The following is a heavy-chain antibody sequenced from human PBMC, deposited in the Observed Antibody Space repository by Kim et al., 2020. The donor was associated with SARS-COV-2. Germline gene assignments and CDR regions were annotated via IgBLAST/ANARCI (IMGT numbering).Heavy chain of an antibody. D-gene: IGHD6-19*01. J-gene: IGHJ4*02. CDR3: ARSGWDY. V-gene: IGHV3-7*01. CDR2: DGSEK. Sequence: DGSEKYSLDPDKGRFTNSRDNTKTSLYLQMNSLRVEDTAVYYCARSGWDYWGQGTLVTVSS.